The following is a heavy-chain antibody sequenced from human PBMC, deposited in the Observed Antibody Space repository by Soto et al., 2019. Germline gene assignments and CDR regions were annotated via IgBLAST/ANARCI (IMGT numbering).Heavy chain of an antibody. J-gene: IGHJ5*02. Sequence: SETLSLTCTVSGGSISSYYWSWIRQPPGKGLEWIGYIYYSASTNYNPSLKSRVTISVDTSKNQFSLKLSSVTAADPAVYYCARDLSSAWFATWGQGTLVTVSS. CDR3: ARDLSSAWFAT. D-gene: IGHD6-19*01. CDR2: IYYSAST. V-gene: IGHV4-59*01. CDR1: GGSISSYY.